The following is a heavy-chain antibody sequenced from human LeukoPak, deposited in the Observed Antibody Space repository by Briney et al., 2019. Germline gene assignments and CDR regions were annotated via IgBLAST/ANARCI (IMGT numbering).Heavy chain of an antibody. D-gene: IGHD1-26*01. CDR2: INPNSGGT. CDR3: PRSKLGPFDY. CDR1: GYTFTGYY. V-gene: IGHV1-2*02. Sequence: ASVKVSCKASGYTFTGYYMHWVRQAPGQGLEWMGWINPNSGGTNYAQKSQGRVTMTRDTSISTAYMELSSLRSDDTAVYYCPRSKLGPFDYWGQGTLVTVSS. J-gene: IGHJ4*02.